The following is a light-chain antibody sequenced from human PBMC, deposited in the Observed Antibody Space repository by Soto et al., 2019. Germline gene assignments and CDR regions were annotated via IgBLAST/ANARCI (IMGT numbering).Light chain of an antibody. CDR2: GAS. CDR3: QQYGRSPRT. CDR1: QSISSY. J-gene: IGKJ1*01. V-gene: IGKV3-20*01. Sequence: LLTQSPATLSLSPGERVTLSCRASQSISSYLAWYQQKPGQAPRLLIYGASSRATGIPDRFSGSGSGTDFTLTISRLEPEDFAVYYCQQYGRSPRTFGQGTKVDIK.